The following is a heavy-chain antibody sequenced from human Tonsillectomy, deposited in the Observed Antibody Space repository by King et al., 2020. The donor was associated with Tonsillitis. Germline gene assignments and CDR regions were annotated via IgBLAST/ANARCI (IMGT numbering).Heavy chain of an antibody. J-gene: IGHJ2*01. D-gene: IGHD3-22*01. CDR3: AKGGYDSSGYYYWYFDL. CDR1: GFTFRSYA. V-gene: IGHV3-23*04. Sequence: VQLVESGGGLVQPGGSLRLSCAASGFTFRSYAMSWVRQAPGKGLEWVSAISGSGGSTYYADSVKGRFTISRDNSKNTLYLQMNSLRAEDTAVYYCAKGGYDSSGYYYWYFDLWGRGTLVTVSS. CDR2: ISGSGGST.